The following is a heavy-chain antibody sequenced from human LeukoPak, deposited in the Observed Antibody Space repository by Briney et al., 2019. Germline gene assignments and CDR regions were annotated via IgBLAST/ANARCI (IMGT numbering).Heavy chain of an antibody. CDR3: ARVTTGGYYNY. D-gene: IGHD3-22*01. CDR2: IYTSGST. CDR1: GGSISSGSYY. V-gene: IGHV4-61*02. Sequence: PSQTLSLTCSVSGGSISSGSYYWSWIRQPAGKGLEWIGRIYTSGSTNCNPSLKSRVTMSFDASNNQFSLRLSSVTAADTAVYYCARVTTGGYYNYWGQGTLVTVSS. J-gene: IGHJ4*02.